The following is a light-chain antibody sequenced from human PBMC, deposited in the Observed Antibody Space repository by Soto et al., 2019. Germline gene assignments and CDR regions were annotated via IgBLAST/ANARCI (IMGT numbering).Light chain of an antibody. CDR3: ISYTTFSAPVV. J-gene: IGLJ2*01. V-gene: IGLV2-14*01. CDR1: SSDVGGYNY. Sequence: QSALTQPASVSGSPGQSITISCTGTSSDVGGYNYVSWYQQHAGKAPKLMIYEVSSRPSGVSSRFSGSKSGNTASLTISGLQAEDEADYYCISYTTFSAPVVFGGGTKLTV. CDR2: EVS.